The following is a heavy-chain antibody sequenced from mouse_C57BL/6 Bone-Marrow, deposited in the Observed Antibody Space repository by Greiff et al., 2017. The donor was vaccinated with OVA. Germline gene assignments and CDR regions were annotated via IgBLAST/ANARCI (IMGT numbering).Heavy chain of an antibody. CDR3: ARDRGGY. J-gene: IGHJ2*01. V-gene: IGHV5-4*01. Sequence: VQLKESGGGLVKPGGSLKLSCAASGYTFSSYAMSWVRQTPEKRLEWVATISDGDSCTYYPDNVKGRCTSSRDNAKNNLYMQMGHLKSEDTAMYYCARDRGGYWGQGTTLTVSS. CDR2: ISDGDSCT. D-gene: IGHD3-3*01. CDR1: GYTFSSYA.